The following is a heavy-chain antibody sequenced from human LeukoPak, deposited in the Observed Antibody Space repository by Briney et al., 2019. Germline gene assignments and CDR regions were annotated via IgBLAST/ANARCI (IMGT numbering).Heavy chain of an antibody. V-gene: IGHV3-23*01. CDR1: GFTFSSYA. CDR3: ATQPRTGTTSACDY. Sequence: GGSLRLSCAASGFTFSSYAMSWVRQAPGKGLEWVSAISGSGGSTYYADSVKGRFTISRDNSKNTLYLQMNSLRAEDTAVYYCATQPRTGTTSACDYWGQGTLVTVSS. CDR2: ISGSGGST. D-gene: IGHD1-1*01. J-gene: IGHJ4*02.